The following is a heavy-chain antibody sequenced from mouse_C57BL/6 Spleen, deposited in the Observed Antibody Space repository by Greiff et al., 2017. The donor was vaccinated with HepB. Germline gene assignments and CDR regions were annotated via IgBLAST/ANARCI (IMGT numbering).Heavy chain of an antibody. D-gene: IGHD3-2*02. CDR2: IHPNSGST. J-gene: IGHJ3*01. CDR1: GYTFTSYW. Sequence: QVQLQQPGAELVKPGASVKLSCKASGYTFTSYWMHWVKQRPGQGLEWIGMIHPNSGSTNYNEKFKSKATLTVDKSSSTASMQLSSLTSEDSAVYYCARDSSGYQAWFAYWGQGTLVTVSA. V-gene: IGHV1-64*01. CDR3: ARDSSGYQAWFAY.